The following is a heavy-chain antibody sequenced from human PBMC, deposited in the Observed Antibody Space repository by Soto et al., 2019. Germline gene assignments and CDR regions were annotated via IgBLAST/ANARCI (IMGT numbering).Heavy chain of an antibody. V-gene: IGHV3-30-3*01. CDR3: ARDTWSITGTTYYFDY. Sequence: GGSLRLSCAASGFTFSSYAMHWVRQAPGKGLEWVAVISYDGSNKYYADSVKGRFTISRDNSKNTLYLQMNSLRAEDTAVYYCARDTWSITGTTYYFDYWGQGTLVTVSS. CDR1: GFTFSSYA. J-gene: IGHJ4*02. D-gene: IGHD1-7*01. CDR2: ISYDGSNK.